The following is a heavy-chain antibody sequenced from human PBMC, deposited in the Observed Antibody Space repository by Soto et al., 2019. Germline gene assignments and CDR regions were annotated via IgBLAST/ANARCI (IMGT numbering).Heavy chain of an antibody. J-gene: IGHJ4*02. CDR3: ARDRSNDYYDSSGYHYFDY. CDR2: IIPIFGTA. CDR1: GGTFSSYA. D-gene: IGHD3-22*01. V-gene: IGHV1-69*01. Sequence: QVQLVQSGAEVKKPGSSVKVSCKASGGTFSSYAISWVRQAPGQGLEWMGGIIPIFGTANYAQKFQGRVTITADESTSTAYMELSSLRSEDTAVYYCARDRSNDYYDSSGYHYFDYWGQGTLVTVSS.